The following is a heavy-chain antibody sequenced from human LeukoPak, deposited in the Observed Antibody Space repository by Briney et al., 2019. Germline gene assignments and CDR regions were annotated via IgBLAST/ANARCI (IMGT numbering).Heavy chain of an antibody. CDR2: IDPSDSDT. D-gene: IGHD5-18*01. Sequence: GESLKISCKASGYSFTSYWIGGVRQMPGKGLEWMGIIDPSDSDTRYTPSFQGQVTISADKSLTTAYLQWNSLKASDSAMYYCARQTAMGRSGDHWGQGTLVTVSS. CDR1: GYSFTSYW. CDR3: ARQTAMGRSGDH. J-gene: IGHJ4*02. V-gene: IGHV5-51*01.